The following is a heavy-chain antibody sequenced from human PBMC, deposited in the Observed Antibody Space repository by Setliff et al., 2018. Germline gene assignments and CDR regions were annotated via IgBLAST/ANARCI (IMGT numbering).Heavy chain of an antibody. V-gene: IGHV3-7*03. CDR3: ARDGSIEVGPGTNQELDV. Sequence: GGSLRLSCATSGFIFSNYWMAWVRQAPGKGLEWVATIKHDGTYTYYVDSVKGRFAVSRDNTNSSMYLQMNSLGTDDTAVYYCARDGSIEVGPGTNQELDVWGTGTTVTVSS. CDR1: GFIFSNYW. D-gene: IGHD2-2*01. J-gene: IGHJ6*03. CDR2: IKHDGTYT.